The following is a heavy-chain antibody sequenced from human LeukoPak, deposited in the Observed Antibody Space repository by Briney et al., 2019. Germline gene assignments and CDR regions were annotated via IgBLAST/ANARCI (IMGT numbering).Heavy chain of an antibody. D-gene: IGHD1-14*01. CDR1: GGSISSYY. V-gene: IGHV4-59*01. Sequence: PSETLSLTXTVSGGSISSYYWSWIRQPPGKGLEWIGYIYYSGSTNYNPSLKSRVTISVDTSKNQFSLKLSSVTAADTAVYYCARNPVSRPDWYFDLWGRGTLVTVSS. J-gene: IGHJ2*01. CDR3: ARNPVSRPDWYFDL. CDR2: IYYSGST.